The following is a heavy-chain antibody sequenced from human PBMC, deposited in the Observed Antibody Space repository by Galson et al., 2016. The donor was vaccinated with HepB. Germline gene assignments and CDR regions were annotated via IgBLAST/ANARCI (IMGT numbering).Heavy chain of an antibody. CDR3: ARLRLLEWLAHRYYCCGMDL. CDR1: GESFTDYY. V-gene: IGHV4-34*01. CDR2: INHSGST. Sequence: SETLSLTCAVYGESFTDYYWSWIRQSPGKGLEWIGEINHSGSTKYNPSLKSRVTISVDTSKNQFSLKLSSVTAADTAVYYCARLRLLEWLAHRYYCCGMDLWGQWNTVTVSS. J-gene: IGHJ6*02. D-gene: IGHD3-3*01.